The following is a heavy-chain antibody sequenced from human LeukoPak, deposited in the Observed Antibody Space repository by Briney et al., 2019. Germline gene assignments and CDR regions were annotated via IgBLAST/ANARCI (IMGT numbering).Heavy chain of an antibody. CDR1: GGSINTYY. V-gene: IGHV4-59*01. J-gene: IGHJ4*02. Sequence: SETQSLTCTVSGGSINTYYWSWIRQPPGKGLEWIGYIYSSGSTNYNPSLKSRVTISVDTSKNQFSLKLSSVTAADTAVYYCARAGVGGATANDYWGQGTLVTVSS. D-gene: IGHD1-26*01. CDR2: IYSSGST. CDR3: ARAGVGGATANDY.